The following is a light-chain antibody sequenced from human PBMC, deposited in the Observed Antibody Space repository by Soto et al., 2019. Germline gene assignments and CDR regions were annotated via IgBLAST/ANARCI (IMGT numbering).Light chain of an antibody. J-gene: IGKJ5*01. CDR1: QSVSNS. CDR2: DVS. CDR3: HQYNTWPLT. V-gene: IGKV3-11*01. Sequence: EIVLTHSPATLSLSPGERVTLSCRASQSVSNSLAWYQQKPGQPPRXLIYDVSNRATGIPARFSGSGSGTDLTLTITSLEPEDFDIYYCHQYNTWPLTFGGGTRLENK.